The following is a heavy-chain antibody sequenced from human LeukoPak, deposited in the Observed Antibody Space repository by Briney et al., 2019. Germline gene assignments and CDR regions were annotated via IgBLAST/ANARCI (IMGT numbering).Heavy chain of an antibody. CDR1: GGSIRSSSYY. CDR3: ARRSNNHSSSSTSTDY. V-gene: IGHV4-39*01. D-gene: IGHD6-6*01. J-gene: IGHJ4*02. CDR2: ISYGGRT. Sequence: SETLSLTCTVSGGSIRSSSYYLAWVRQPPGKGLEWIGSISYGGRTYYTASLKSRVTISVDTSKNQFSLRLSSVTVADTAVYYCARRSNNHSSSSTSTDYWGQGTQVTVSS.